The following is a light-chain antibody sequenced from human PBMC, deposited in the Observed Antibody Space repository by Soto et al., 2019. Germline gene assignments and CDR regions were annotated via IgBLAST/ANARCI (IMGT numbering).Light chain of an antibody. CDR1: QSISSW. CDR2: DAS. J-gene: IGKJ1*01. Sequence: DIQMTQSPSTLSASVGDRDTITCRASQSISSWLAWYQQKPGKAPKLLIYDASSLESGVPSRFSGSGSGTEFTLTISSLQPDDFATYYCQQYNSYSMWTFGQGTKVEIK. CDR3: QQYNSYSMWT. V-gene: IGKV1-5*01.